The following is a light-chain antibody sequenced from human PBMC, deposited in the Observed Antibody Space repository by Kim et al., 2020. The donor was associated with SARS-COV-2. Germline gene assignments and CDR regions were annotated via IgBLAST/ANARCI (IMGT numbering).Light chain of an antibody. CDR1: SLRKYY. CDR2: GKN. Sequence: SSELTQDPAVSVALGQTVRITCQGDSLRKYYATWYQQKPGQAPVLLISGKNSRPSGIPDRFSGSSSGNTASLTIAGAQAEDEADYYCNSRDTTHFVIFGGGTQLT. V-gene: IGLV3-19*01. CDR3: NSRDTTHFVI. J-gene: IGLJ7*01.